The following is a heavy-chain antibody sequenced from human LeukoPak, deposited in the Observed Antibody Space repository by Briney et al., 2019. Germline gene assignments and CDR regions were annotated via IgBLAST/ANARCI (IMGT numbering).Heavy chain of an antibody. V-gene: IGHV3-9*01. J-gene: IGHJ4*02. CDR1: GFTFDDYA. CDR2: ISWNSGSI. D-gene: IGHD5-18*01. Sequence: GGSLRLSCAASGFTFDDYAMHWVRQAPGKGLEWVSGISWNSGSIGYADSVKGRFTISRDNAENSLYLQMNSLRAEDTALYYCAKSGYSYGIDYWGQGTLVTVSS. CDR3: AKSGYSYGIDY.